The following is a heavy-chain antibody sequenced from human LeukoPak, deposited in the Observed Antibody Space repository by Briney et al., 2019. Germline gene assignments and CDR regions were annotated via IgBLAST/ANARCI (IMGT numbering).Heavy chain of an antibody. D-gene: IGHD6-13*01. CDR2: IYYSGST. V-gene: IGHV4-61*01. CDR1: GGSVSSGSYY. Sequence: SETLSLTCTVSGGSVSSGSYYWSWIRQPPGKGLEWIGYIYYSGSTNYNPSLKSRVTISVDTSKNQFSLKPSSVTAADTAVYYCARTDSSSWSHYFDYWGQGTLVTVSS. CDR3: ARTDSSSWSHYFDY. J-gene: IGHJ4*02.